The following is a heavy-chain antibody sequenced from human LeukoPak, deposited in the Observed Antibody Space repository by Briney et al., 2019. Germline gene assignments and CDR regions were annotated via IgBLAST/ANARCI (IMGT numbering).Heavy chain of an antibody. D-gene: IGHD3-22*01. CDR3: ARTPIYYFDNSGYYN. CDR1: GGSINNYY. V-gene: IGHV4-4*07. J-gene: IGHJ4*02. CDR2: IYSSGST. Sequence: PSETLSLTCTVSGGSINNYYWSWIRQPAGKGLEWIGLIYSSGSTSYNPSLKSRVTMSVDTFKKQFSLRLSSVTAADTAVYYCARTPIYYFDNSGYYNWGQGTLVTVSS.